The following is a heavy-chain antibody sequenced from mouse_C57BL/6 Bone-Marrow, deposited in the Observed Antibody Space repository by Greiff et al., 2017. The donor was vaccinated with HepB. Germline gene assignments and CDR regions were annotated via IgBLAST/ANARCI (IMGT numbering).Heavy chain of an antibody. CDR1: GFTFSDYG. CDR3: ARRPYDYDGYYYAMDY. V-gene: IGHV5-17*01. J-gene: IGHJ4*01. CDR2: ISSGSSTI. Sequence: EVQGVESGGGLVKPGGSLKLSCAASGFTFSDYGMHWVRQAPEKGLEWVAYISSGSSTIYYADTVKGRFTISRDNAKNTLFLQMTSLRSEDTAMYYCARRPYDYDGYYYAMDYWGQGTSVTVSS. D-gene: IGHD2-4*01.